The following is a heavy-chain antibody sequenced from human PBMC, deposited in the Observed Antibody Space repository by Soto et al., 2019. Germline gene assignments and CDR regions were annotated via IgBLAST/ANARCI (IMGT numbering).Heavy chain of an antibody. D-gene: IGHD3-10*01. CDR3: MRAPGLCFGEGIAAF. V-gene: IGHV1-18*04. Sequence: GASVKVSCKAFGYTFTAYGISWVRQAPGQGLEWVAWISAYNGDTNYAQKVQGRVSMTTETSTSTAYMELRSLRSDDTAVYYCMRAPGLCFGEGIAAFWGQGTVVTVSS. CDR2: ISAYNGDT. J-gene: IGHJ4*02. CDR1: GYTFTAYG.